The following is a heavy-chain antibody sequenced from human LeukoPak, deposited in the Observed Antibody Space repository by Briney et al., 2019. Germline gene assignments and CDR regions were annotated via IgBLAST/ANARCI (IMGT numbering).Heavy chain of an antibody. CDR2: INPNSGGT. J-gene: IGHJ4*02. Sequence: ASVKVSCKASGYIFTGYYMRWVRQAPGQGLEWMGWINPNSGGTNYAQKFQGRVTMTRDTSISTAYMELSRLRSDDTAVYYCARSWRMATTRYFDYWGQGTLVTVSS. CDR3: ARSWRMATTRYFDY. D-gene: IGHD5-24*01. CDR1: GYIFTGYY. V-gene: IGHV1-2*02.